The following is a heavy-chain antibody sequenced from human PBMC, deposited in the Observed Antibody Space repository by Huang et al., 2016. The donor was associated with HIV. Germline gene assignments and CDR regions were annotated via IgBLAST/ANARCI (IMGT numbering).Heavy chain of an antibody. CDR3: ARSSSWSFDH. V-gene: IGHV4-39*01. J-gene: IGHJ4*02. CDR1: GGSISSSSYY. CDR2: IYYRGRA. D-gene: IGHD6-19*01. Sequence: QLQLQESGPGLLKPSETLSLTCTVSGGSISSSSYYWGWFRQPPGKDLEWIANIYYRGRAYNNPSLNCRVTIFVDTSRNQFSLKLDSVAATDTAVYYCARSSSWSFDHWGQGMLVTVSS.